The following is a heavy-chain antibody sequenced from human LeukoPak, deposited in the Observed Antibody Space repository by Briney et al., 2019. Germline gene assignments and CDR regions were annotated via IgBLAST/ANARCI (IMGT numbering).Heavy chain of an antibody. Sequence: GGSLRLSCAASGFTVSSNYMSWVRQAPGKGLEWVSAISGSGGSTYYADSVKGRFTISRDNSKNTLYLQMNSLRAEDTAVYYCAKTRVRGVIMSYMDVWGKGTTVTVSS. CDR3: AKTRVRGVIMSYMDV. CDR2: ISGSGGST. CDR1: GFTVSSNY. V-gene: IGHV3-23*01. D-gene: IGHD3-10*01. J-gene: IGHJ6*03.